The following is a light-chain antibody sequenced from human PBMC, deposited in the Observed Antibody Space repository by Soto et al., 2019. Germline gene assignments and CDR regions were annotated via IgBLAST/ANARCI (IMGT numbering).Light chain of an antibody. CDR2: DAS. CDR1: QSVSNN. V-gene: IGKV3-15*01. CDR3: RQYNNWPPWT. Sequence: ILMTQSPATLSVSPGERATLSCRASQSVSNNLAWYQQKPGQAPRLLIYDASPRATGIPARFSGSGSGTEFTLTISGLQSEDFAVYYCRQYNNWPPWTFGQGTKVEIK. J-gene: IGKJ1*01.